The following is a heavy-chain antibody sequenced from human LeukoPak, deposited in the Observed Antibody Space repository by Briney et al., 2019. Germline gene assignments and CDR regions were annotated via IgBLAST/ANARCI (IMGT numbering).Heavy chain of an antibody. Sequence: SETLSLTCAVYGGSFSGYYWSWIRQPPGKGLEWIGEINHSGSTNYNPSLKSRVTISVDTSKNQFSLKLSSVTAADTAVYYCARSSYDYVWGSYRSPDYWGQGTLVTVSS. J-gene: IGHJ4*02. D-gene: IGHD3-16*02. CDR3: ARSSYDYVWGSYRSPDY. V-gene: IGHV4-34*01. CDR1: GGSFSGYY. CDR2: INHSGST.